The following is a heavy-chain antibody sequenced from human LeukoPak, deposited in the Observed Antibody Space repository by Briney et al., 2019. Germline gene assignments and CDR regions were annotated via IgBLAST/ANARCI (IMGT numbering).Heavy chain of an antibody. D-gene: IGHD6-19*01. Sequence: PSETLSLTCTVSGGSISSYYWSWIRQAPGKGLEWIANIDYSGNTIYNPALKSRVTMSVDTSKNQFSLNLTSVTAADTAVYYCAREGKLTGYFGGLGFNYWGQGILVTISS. J-gene: IGHJ4*02. CDR2: IDYSGNT. V-gene: IGHV4-59*01. CDR1: GGSISSYY. CDR3: AREGKLTGYFGGLGFNY.